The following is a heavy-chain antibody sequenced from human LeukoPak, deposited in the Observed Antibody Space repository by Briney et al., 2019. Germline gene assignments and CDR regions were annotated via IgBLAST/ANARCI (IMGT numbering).Heavy chain of an antibody. CDR1: GFTFSSYA. CDR3: ANIRA. V-gene: IGHV3-23*01. Sequence: PGGSLRLSCAASGFTFSSYAMRWVRQAPGKGLEWVSSISGSGGGNSTYYADSVKGRFTISRDNSKNTLYLQMNSLRAEDTAIYYCANIRAWGQGTLVTVSS. J-gene: IGHJ5*02. CDR2: ISGSGGGNST.